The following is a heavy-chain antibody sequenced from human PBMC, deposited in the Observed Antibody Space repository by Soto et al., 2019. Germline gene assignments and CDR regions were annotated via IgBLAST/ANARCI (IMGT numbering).Heavy chain of an antibody. CDR1: GVSRPPTSFY. J-gene: IGHJ4*01. CDR3: ARLLTY. V-gene: IGHV4-39*01. D-gene: IGHD2-8*01. Sequence: QVQLQESGPGLVKPSETMSLTCSVFGGTVSGVSRPPTSFYWGWIRQPPGQGLQWVGSVDSSGSTYYNPSLKSRVTISVDTSKNQFFLKLTSVTAADTAVYYCARLLTYWGHGILVTVSS. CDR2: VDSSGST.